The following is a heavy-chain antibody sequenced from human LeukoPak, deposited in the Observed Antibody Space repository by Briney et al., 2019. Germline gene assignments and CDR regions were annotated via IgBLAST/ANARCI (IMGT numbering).Heavy chain of an antibody. CDR1: GFTFSSYA. D-gene: IGHD3-10*01. J-gene: IGHJ4*02. V-gene: IGHV3-30-3*01. CDR3: ASELFTPFDY. CDR2: ISYDGSNK. Sequence: PGGSLRLSCAASGFTFSSYAMHWVRQAPGKGLEWVAVISYDGSNKYYADSVKGRFTISRDNSKNTLYLQMNSLRAEDTAVYYCASELFTPFDYWGQGTLVTVSP.